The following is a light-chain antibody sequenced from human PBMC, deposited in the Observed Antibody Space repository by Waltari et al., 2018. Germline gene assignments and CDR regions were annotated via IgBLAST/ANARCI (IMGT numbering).Light chain of an antibody. V-gene: IGLV2-11*01. J-gene: IGLJ3*02. CDR1: SSDVGGYNY. CDR3: CSYAGSYTWV. Sequence: QSALTQPRPVSGSPGQSVPVSCTGTSSDVGGYNYVSWYQQHPGNVPNLMIYDVTKRPSGFPDRFSGAKSGKTACLTISGLQTEDEAGYCCCSYAGSYTWVFGGGTKLTVL. CDR2: DVT.